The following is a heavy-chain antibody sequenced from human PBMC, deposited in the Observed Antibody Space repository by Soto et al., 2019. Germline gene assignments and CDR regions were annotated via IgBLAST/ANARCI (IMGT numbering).Heavy chain of an antibody. V-gene: IGHV1-18*01. Sequence: ASVKVSCKASGYTFTNYGINWVRQAPGQGLEWMGWISAYNGNTNYAQKLQGRVTMTTDTSTTTAYMELRSLTSDDRAVYYCAKNGQPPYYYYGMDVWGQGTTVTVSS. CDR3: AKNGQPPYYYYGMDV. CDR2: ISAYNGNT. J-gene: IGHJ6*02. D-gene: IGHD2-8*01. CDR1: GYTFTNYG.